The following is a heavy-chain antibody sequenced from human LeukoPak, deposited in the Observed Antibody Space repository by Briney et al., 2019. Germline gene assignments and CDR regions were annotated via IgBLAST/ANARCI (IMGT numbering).Heavy chain of an antibody. CDR2: IRSKAYGGTT. V-gene: IGHV3-49*04. J-gene: IGHJ4*02. D-gene: IGHD3-10*01. CDR3: TRAGGGY. CDR1: GFTGSNNY. Sequence: PGGSLRLSCAASGFTGSNNYMSWVRQAPGKGLEWVGSIRSKAYGGTTEYAASVKGRFTISRDDSKGIAYLQMNSLKTEDTAVYYCTRAGGGYWGQGTLVTVSS.